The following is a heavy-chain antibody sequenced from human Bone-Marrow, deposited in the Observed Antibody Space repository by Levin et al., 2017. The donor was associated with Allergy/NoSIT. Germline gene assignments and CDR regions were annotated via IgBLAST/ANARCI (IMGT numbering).Heavy chain of an antibody. D-gene: IGHD3-22*01. Sequence: GGSLRLSCAASGFTLKTYSMNWVRQAPGKGLEWVSYISRSSGTIFYADSVKGRFTISRDNAKNSLFLQMNSLRAEDTALYSCARGISMIEVLSIDAFDNWGQGTLVTVSS. CDR3: ARGISMIEVLSIDAFDN. J-gene: IGHJ3*02. V-gene: IGHV3-48*04. CDR1: GFTLKTYS. CDR2: ISRSSGTI.